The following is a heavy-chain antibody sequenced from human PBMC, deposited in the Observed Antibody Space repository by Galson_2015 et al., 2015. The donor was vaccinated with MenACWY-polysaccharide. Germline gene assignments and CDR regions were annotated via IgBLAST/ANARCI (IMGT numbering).Heavy chain of an antibody. Sequence: SLRLSCAASGFTFSSHWMHWVRQAPGEGRGWVSRINSDVSIINYADTVKGRFTISRDNAQKKLYLEMNSLRAEDTAIYFCARDRVDVPVIEAHTIFDYWGQGVLVTVSS. CDR2: INSDVSII. V-gene: IGHV3-74*01. J-gene: IGHJ4*02. D-gene: IGHD2-2*01. CDR1: GFTFSSHW. CDR3: ARDRVDVPVIEAHTIFDY.